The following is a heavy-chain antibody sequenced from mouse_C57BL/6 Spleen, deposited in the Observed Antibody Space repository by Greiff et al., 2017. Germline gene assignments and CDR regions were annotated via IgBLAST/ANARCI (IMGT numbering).Heavy chain of an antibody. V-gene: IGHV2-5*01. CDR3: AKNNGSSPWYFDV. CDR1: GFSLTSYG. CDR2: IWRGGST. J-gene: IGHJ1*03. Sequence: QVQLKESGPGLVQPSQSLSITCTVSGFSLTSYGVHWVRQSPGKGLEWLGVIWRGGSTDYNAAFMSRLSITKDNSKSQVFFKMNSLQADDTAIYYCAKNNGSSPWYFDVWGTGTTVTVSS. D-gene: IGHD1-1*01.